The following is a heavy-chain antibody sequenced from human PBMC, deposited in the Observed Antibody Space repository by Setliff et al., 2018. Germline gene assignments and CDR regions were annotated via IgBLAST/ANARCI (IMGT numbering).Heavy chain of an antibody. Sequence: PGGSLRLSCAASGFIFSHYGIFWVRQAPGKGLEWVAVISYDGSNKYYADSVKGRFTISRDNSKNTLYLQMNSLRAEDTAVYYCARSGNRGVIWGWGQGTLVTVSS. J-gene: IGHJ4*02. D-gene: IGHD3-10*01. CDR3: ARSGNRGVIWG. V-gene: IGHV3-30*19. CDR1: GFIFSHYG. CDR2: ISYDGSNK.